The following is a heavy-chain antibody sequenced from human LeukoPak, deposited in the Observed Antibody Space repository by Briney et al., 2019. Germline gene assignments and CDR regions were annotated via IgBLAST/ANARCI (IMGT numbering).Heavy chain of an antibody. CDR2: ISGSGGST. V-gene: IGHV3-23*01. CDR1: GFTFSSYA. Sequence: GGSLRLSCAASGFTFSSYAMSWVRQAPGKGLEWVSAISGSGGSTYYADSVKGRFTISRDNSKNTLYLHMNSLRAEDTAVYYCARGGAYSSSWYLDYWGQGTLVTVSS. D-gene: IGHD6-13*01. CDR3: ARGGAYSSSWYLDY. J-gene: IGHJ4*02.